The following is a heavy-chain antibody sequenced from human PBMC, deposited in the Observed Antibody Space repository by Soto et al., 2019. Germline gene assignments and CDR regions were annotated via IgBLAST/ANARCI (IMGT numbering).Heavy chain of an antibody. CDR2: SHPIFGTS. V-gene: IGHV1-69*01. CDR1: GGTFSTYS. J-gene: IGHJ6*02. D-gene: IGHD6-6*01. CDR3: ARGGRYPKSSFSSGMDV. Sequence: QVQLVQSGAEVKKPGSSVKVSCKASGGTFSTYSISWVRQAPGQGLEWMGGSHPIFGTSKYAQNFQGRVTITEDESTSTAYMELSRLRSDDTAVYYGARGGRYPKSSFSSGMDVWGQGTTVTVSS.